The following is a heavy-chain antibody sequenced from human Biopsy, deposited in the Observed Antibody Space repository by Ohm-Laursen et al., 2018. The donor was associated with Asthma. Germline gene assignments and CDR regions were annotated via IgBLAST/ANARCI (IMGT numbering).Heavy chain of an antibody. CDR1: GYTFTGYY. V-gene: IGHV1-2*04. J-gene: IGHJ6*02. D-gene: IGHD6-13*01. CDR3: ARDAAAAGESYYYYYGMDV. CDR2: INPNSGGT. Sequence: ASVKVSCKASGYTFTGYYMHWVRQAPGQGLEWMGWINPNSGGTNYAQKFQGWVTMTRDMSISTAYMELSRLRSDDTAVYYCARDAAAAGESYYYYYGMDVWGQGTTVTVSS.